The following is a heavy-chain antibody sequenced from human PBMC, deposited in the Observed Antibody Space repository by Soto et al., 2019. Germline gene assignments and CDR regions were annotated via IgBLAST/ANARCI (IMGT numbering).Heavy chain of an antibody. J-gene: IGHJ4*02. Sequence: GGSLRLSCAASGFTFSSYAMHWVRQAPGKGLEWVAVISYDGSNKYYADSVKGRFTISRDNSKNTLYLQMNSLRAEDTAVYYCARDLRAIYGSGNFDYWGQGTLVTVSS. CDR3: ARDLRAIYGSGNFDY. D-gene: IGHD3-10*01. CDR1: GFTFSSYA. V-gene: IGHV3-30-3*01. CDR2: ISYDGSNK.